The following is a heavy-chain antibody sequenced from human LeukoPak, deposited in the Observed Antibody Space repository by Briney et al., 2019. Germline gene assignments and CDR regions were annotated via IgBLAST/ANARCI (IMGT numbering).Heavy chain of an antibody. Sequence: ASVKVSCKASGGTFSSYAISWVRQAPGQGLEWMGRIIPIFGTANYAQKFQGRVTITTDESTSIAYMELSSLRSEDTAVYYCASYEWELLRGYFDYWGQGTLVTVSS. D-gene: IGHD1-26*01. CDR3: ASYEWELLRGYFDY. CDR1: GGTFSSYA. J-gene: IGHJ4*02. CDR2: IIPIFGTA. V-gene: IGHV1-69*05.